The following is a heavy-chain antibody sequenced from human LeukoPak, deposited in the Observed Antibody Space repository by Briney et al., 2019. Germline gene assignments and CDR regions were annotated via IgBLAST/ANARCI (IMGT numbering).Heavy chain of an antibody. V-gene: IGHV4-61*02. Sequence: SETLSLTCTVSGGSISSGSYYWSWIRQPAGKGLEWIGRIYTSGSTNYNPSLKSRVTISVDTSKNQFSLKLSSVTAADTAVYYCARALRYFDISNWFDPWGQGTLVTVSS. J-gene: IGHJ5*02. CDR3: ARALRYFDISNWFDP. D-gene: IGHD3-9*01. CDR2: IYTSGST. CDR1: GGSISSGSYY.